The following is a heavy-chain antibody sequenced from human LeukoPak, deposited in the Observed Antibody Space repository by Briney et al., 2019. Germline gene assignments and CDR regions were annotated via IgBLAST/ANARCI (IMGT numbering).Heavy chain of an antibody. D-gene: IGHD2-2*01. J-gene: IGHJ3*02. V-gene: IGHV4-30-2*01. Sequence: SETLSLTCAVSGDSISRSDSSWSWIRQPPGKGLEWIGYFYHNGNTYYNPSLKSQVTISVDRSRNQFSLRLSSVTAADTAIYYCARYCGSSSCYPDAFDIWGQGTKVTVSS. CDR2: FYHNGNT. CDR3: ARYCGSSSCYPDAFDI. CDR1: GDSISRSDSS.